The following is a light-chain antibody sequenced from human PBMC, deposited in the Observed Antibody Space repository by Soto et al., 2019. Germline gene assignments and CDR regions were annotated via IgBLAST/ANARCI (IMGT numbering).Light chain of an antibody. Sequence: EIVMTQSPATLSVSPGERATLSCRASQSVSSSLAWYQQKPGQAPRLLIHGASTRATGIPARFSGSGSGTEFTLTISSLQSEDFAVYYCQHYNNWPYTLGQGTKVDIK. J-gene: IGKJ2*01. CDR3: QHYNNWPYT. V-gene: IGKV3-15*01. CDR1: QSVSSS. CDR2: GAS.